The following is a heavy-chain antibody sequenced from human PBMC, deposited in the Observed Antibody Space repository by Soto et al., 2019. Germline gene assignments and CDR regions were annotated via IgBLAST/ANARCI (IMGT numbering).Heavy chain of an antibody. CDR1: GFTFSDYW. D-gene: IGHD3-3*01. Sequence: GGSLRLSCAASGFTFSDYWLSWVRQAPGKGLEWVANIKQDGSEKYYVDSVRGRFTISRDNAKNSLYLQMNSLRAEDTAVYYCARDAHITIFGVVIPHFDYWGQGSPVTVSS. J-gene: IGHJ4*02. CDR3: ARDAHITIFGVVIPHFDY. V-gene: IGHV3-7*01. CDR2: IKQDGSEK.